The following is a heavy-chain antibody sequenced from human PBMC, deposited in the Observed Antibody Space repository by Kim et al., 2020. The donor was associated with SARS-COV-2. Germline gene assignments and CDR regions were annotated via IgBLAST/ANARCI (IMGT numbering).Heavy chain of an antibody. CDR3: APGGNTGGWYY. J-gene: IGHJ2*01. V-gene: IGHV4-31*03. D-gene: IGHD2-15*01. CDR1: GASISSGVYY. Sequence: SETLSLTCTVSGASISSGVYYWTCLRPHPGKGLECIGFISYTGNTNYKPSVRRRIILSINTTNNQFSLILNSPTAADTLVYYSAPGGNTGGWYY. CDR2: ISYTGNT.